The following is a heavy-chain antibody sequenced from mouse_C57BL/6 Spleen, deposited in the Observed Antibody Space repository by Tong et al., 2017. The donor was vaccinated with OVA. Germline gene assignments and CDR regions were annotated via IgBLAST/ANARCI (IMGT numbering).Heavy chain of an antibody. D-gene: IGHD1-1*01. CDR3: ASGGYVSSTAWFAY. Sequence: EVQLQESGPELVKPGASVKISCKASGYSFTDYNMNWVKQSNGKSLEWIGVINPNYGTTSYNQKFKGKATLTVDQSSSTAYMQLNSLTSEDSAGYYCASGGYVSSTAWFAYWGQGTLVTVSA. CDR2: INPNYGTT. V-gene: IGHV1-39*01. J-gene: IGHJ3*01. CDR1: GYSFTDYN.